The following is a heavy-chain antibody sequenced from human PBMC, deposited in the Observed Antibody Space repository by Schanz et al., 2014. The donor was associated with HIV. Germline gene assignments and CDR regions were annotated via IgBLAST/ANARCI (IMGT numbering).Heavy chain of an antibody. Sequence: QVQLVQSGPEVRKPGASVKVSCKASGYIFIDYYIHWVRQAPGQGPEWMGYIKPNSGDTFYAQKFRGRVTMTRDTSMSTASVELTRLRSDDTAVYFCTINQYQLRPFDYWGQGTLVSVSS. CDR2: IKPNSGDT. J-gene: IGHJ4*02. V-gene: IGHV1-2*02. CDR1: GYIFIDYY. D-gene: IGHD1-1*01. CDR3: TINQYQLRPFDY.